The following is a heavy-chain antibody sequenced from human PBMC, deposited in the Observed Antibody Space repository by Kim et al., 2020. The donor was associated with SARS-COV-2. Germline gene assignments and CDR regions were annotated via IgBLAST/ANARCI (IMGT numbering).Heavy chain of an antibody. CDR1: GFTFDDYA. J-gene: IGHJ4*02. CDR3: AKDIGFSYGYKDYYFDY. D-gene: IGHD6-25*01. Sequence: GGSLRLSCAASGFTFDDYAMHWVRQAPGKGLEWVSGISCDSGSIGYADSVKGRFTISRDNAKNSLYLQMNSLRAEDTALYYCAKDIGFSYGYKDYYFDYWRQGTLVPVSS. CDR2: ISCDSGSI. V-gene: IGHV3-9*01.